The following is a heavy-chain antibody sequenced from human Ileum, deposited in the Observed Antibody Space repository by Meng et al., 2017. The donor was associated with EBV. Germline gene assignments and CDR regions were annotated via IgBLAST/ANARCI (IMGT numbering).Heavy chain of an antibody. CDR2: MSYSGST. V-gene: IGHV4-61*01. Sequence: QVQLQGSGPGLVKSSETLSLTCTVSGGSVSSAHSFWTWIRQPPGKGLEGIGYMSYSGSTNYSPPLESRVTISVDTSKNQFSLKLSSVTAADTAVYYCAGDPHSGSPHWGQGTLVTVSS. CDR1: GGSVSSAHSF. D-gene: IGHD1-26*01. J-gene: IGHJ4*02. CDR3: AGDPHSGSPH.